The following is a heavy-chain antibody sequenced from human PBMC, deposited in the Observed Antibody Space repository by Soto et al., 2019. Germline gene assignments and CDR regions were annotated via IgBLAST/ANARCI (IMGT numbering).Heavy chain of an antibody. V-gene: IGHV4-31*03. D-gene: IGHD6-13*01. Sequence: QVQLQESGPGLVKPSQTLSLTCTVSGGSISSGGYYWSWIRQQPGKGLEGIGYIYYSGSTYYNPSLKRRVTISVATYKTQYSLKLSSVPAADTAVYYCAREYRSTYYYSYGMDVWGQGTTVTVSS. CDR3: AREYRSTYYYSYGMDV. J-gene: IGHJ6*02. CDR2: IYYSGST. CDR1: GGSISSGGYY.